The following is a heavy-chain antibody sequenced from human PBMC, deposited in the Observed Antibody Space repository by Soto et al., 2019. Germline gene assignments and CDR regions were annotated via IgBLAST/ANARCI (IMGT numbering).Heavy chain of an antibody. CDR2: MFHSGTT. CDR3: AKCDSGNQYGMYAFEN. CDR1: GYSISSGYF. D-gene: IGHD1-26*01. Sequence: PSETLSLTCAVSGYSISSGYFWGWIRQPPGKGLEWIGTMFHSGTTHYNPSLKSRVTISVDTSRNQLSLNLTSVTAADTAVYYCAKCDSGNQYGMYAFENWGQGTMVTV. J-gene: IGHJ3*02. V-gene: IGHV4-38-2*01.